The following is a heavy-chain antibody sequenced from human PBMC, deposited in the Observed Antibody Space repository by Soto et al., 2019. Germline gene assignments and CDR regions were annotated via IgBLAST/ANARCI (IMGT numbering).Heavy chain of an antibody. J-gene: IGHJ3*02. CDR1: GYTFTSYG. D-gene: IGHD4-17*01. CDR2: MNPNSGNT. V-gene: IGHV1-8*01. CDR3: ARSKLRWDAFDI. Sequence: GASVKVSCKASGYTFTSYGINWVRQATGQGLEWMGWMNPNSGNTGYAQKFQGRVTMTRNTSISTAYMELSSLRSEDTAVYYCARSKLRWDAFDIWGQGTMVTVSS.